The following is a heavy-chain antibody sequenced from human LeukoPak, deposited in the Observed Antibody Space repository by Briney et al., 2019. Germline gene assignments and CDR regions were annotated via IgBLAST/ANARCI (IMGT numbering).Heavy chain of an antibody. CDR3: ARTGYCSSTSCYLLDY. V-gene: IGHV4-4*02. Sequence: PSQTLSLTCAVSGGSISSSNWWSWVRQPPGKGLEWIGEIYHSGSTNYNPSLKSRVTISVDKSKNQFSLKLSSVTAADTAVYYCARTGYCSSTSCYLLDYWGQGTLVTVSS. CDR2: IYHSGST. CDR1: GGSISSSNW. J-gene: IGHJ4*02. D-gene: IGHD2-2*01.